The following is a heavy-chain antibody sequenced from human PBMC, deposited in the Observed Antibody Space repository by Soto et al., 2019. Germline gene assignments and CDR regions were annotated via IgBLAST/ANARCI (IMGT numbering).Heavy chain of an antibody. Sequence: GSLRLSCAASGFTVNTYHLSWVRQAPGKGLEWVAVLFSGGDTKYGDSMKGRVTLSRDNSKNTLYLQMNNLRAEDTAVYYCARAYGATWYFFGYWGQGSMVTVSS. CDR1: GFTVNTYH. J-gene: IGHJ4*02. V-gene: IGHV3-66*01. CDR3: ARAYGATWYFFGY. CDR2: LFSGGDT. D-gene: IGHD6-13*01.